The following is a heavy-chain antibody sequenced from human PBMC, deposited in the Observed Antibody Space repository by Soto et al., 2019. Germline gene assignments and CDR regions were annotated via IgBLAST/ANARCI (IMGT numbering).Heavy chain of an antibody. J-gene: IGHJ4*02. CDR3: ARDKITGLFDY. V-gene: IGHV4-34*01. Sequence: QVQLQQWGAGLLKPSETLSLTCAVYGGSFSGYYWTWIRQPPGTGLEWLGEINHSGSTNYNPSLKSRVTISVYTSKNQSALKLTAVTAADTAVYYCARDKITGLFDYWGQGTLVTVSS. CDR2: INHSGST. D-gene: IGHD2-8*02. CDR1: GGSFSGYY.